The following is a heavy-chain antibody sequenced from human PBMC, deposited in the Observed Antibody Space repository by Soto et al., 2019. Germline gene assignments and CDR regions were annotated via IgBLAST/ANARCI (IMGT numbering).Heavy chain of an antibody. J-gene: IGHJ6*03. CDR1: GFTFSSYA. CDR2: ISYDGSNK. Sequence: PGGSLRLSCAASGFTFSSYAMHWVRQAPGKGLEWVAVISYDGSNKYYADSVKGRFTISRNNSKNTLYLQMNSLRAEDTAVYYCARDAAGLHDYYYYYMYVWGKGTTVTVSS. D-gene: IGHD3-16*01. V-gene: IGHV3-30-3*01. CDR3: ARDAAGLHDYYYYYMYV.